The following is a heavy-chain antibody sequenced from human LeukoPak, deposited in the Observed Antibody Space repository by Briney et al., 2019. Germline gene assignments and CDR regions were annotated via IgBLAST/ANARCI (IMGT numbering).Heavy chain of an antibody. D-gene: IGHD1-26*01. CDR1: GFTFNIYG. J-gene: IGHJ4*02. CDR2: ISYDGSIK. Sequence: GGSLRLSCAASGFTFNIYGIYWVRQAPGKGLEWVAYISYDGSIKNYADSVKGRFTISRDNSNNTLFLQMNSLKPEDTAVYYCARHSGSTRAFDYWGQGTLVTVSS. V-gene: IGHV3-30*03. CDR3: ARHSGSTRAFDY.